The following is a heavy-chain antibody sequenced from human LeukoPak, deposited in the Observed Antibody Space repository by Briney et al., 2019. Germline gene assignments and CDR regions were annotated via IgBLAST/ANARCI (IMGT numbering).Heavy chain of an antibody. CDR1: GGSISSGSYN. D-gene: IGHD6-19*01. V-gene: IGHV4-61*02. CDR2: IYTSGST. CDR3: ARRQGWYQGAPFDY. Sequence: SETLSLTCTVSGGSISSGSYNWTWIRKPPGKGLEWIGRIYTSGSTNYNPSLKSRVTISVDTSKNQFSLKLSSVTAADTAVYSCARRQGWYQGAPFDYWGQGTLVTVSS. J-gene: IGHJ4*02.